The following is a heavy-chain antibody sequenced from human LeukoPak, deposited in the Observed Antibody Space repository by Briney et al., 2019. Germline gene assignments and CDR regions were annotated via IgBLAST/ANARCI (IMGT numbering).Heavy chain of an antibody. CDR2: INPNSGGT. J-gene: IGHJ2*01. V-gene: IGHV1-2*06. CDR1: GYTFTGYY. CDR3: AREHSSSPWYFDV. D-gene: IGHD6-6*01. Sequence: GASVKVSCKASGYTFTGYYTHWVRQAPGQGLEWMGRINPNSGGTNYAQKFQGRVTMTRDTSISTAYMELSRLRSDDTAVYYCAREHSSSPWYFDVWGRGTLVTVSS.